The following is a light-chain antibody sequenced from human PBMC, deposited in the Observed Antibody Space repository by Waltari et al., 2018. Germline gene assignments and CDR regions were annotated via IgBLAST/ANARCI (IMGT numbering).Light chain of an antibody. CDR2: GVS. J-gene: IGLJ1*01. V-gene: IGLV2-14*03. Sequence: QAALTQPASVSGSPGQSITISCTGTSSDIGAYSYVSWFQQHPGKAPKLMICGVSIRPSGVSDRFSGSKSGNTASLTISGLQAEDAADYYCSSFTDSRIYVFGSGTKVTVL. CDR1: SSDIGAYSY. CDR3: SSFTDSRIYV.